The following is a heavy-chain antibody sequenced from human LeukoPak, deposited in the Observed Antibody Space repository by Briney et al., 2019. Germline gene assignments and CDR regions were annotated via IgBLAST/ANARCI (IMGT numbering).Heavy chain of an antibody. J-gene: IGHJ3*02. CDR1: GFTFDDYG. CDR3: ARRDIVVVPAAIFGAFDI. Sequence: GGSLRLSCAASGFTFDDYGMSWVRQAPGKGLERVSGINWNGGSTGYADSVKGRFTISRDNAKNSLYLQMNSLRAEDTALYYCARRDIVVVPAAIFGAFDIWGQGTMVTVSS. V-gene: IGHV3-20*04. D-gene: IGHD2-2*02. CDR2: INWNGGST.